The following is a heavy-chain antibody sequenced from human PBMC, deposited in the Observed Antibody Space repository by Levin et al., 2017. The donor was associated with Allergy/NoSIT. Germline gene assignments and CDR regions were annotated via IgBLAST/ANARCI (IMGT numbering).Heavy chain of an antibody. CDR1: GFTFDVYG. J-gene: IGHJ4*02. D-gene: IGHD6-19*01. CDR3: ARDKGIAVAGGFDY. V-gene: IGHV3-20*04. CDR2: INWKGGRT. Sequence: LSLTCAASGFTFDVYGMNWVRQAPGKGLEWVSGINWKGGRTGYADSVKGRFTISRDNAKNSLYLQMNSLRAEDTALYYCARDKGIAVAGGFDYWGQGTLVTVSS.